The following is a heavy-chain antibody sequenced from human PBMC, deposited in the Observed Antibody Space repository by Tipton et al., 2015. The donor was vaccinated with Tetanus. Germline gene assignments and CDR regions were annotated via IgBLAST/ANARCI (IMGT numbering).Heavy chain of an antibody. Sequence: TLSLTCTVSGGSISSYYWSWIRQPPGKGLEWIGYIYYSGSTNYNPSLKSRVTISVDTSKNQFSLKLSSVTAADTAVYYCARDIKVVAAPDYWGQGTLVTVSS. J-gene: IGHJ4*02. CDR2: IYYSGST. D-gene: IGHD2-15*01. V-gene: IGHV4-59*01. CDR3: ARDIKVVAAPDY. CDR1: GGSISSYY.